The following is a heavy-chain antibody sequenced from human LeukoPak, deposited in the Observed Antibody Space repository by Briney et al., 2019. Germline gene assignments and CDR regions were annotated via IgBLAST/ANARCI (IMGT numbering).Heavy chain of an antibody. Sequence: PGGSLRLSCAASGFTFSSYAMSWVHQAPGKGLEWVSAISGSGGSTYYADSVKGRFTISRDNSKNTLYPQMNSLRAEDTAVYYCANTIAVTYSYYYGMDVWGQGTTVTVSS. CDR2: ISGSGGST. CDR1: GFTFSSYA. V-gene: IGHV3-23*01. CDR3: ANTIAVTYSYYYGMDV. D-gene: IGHD4-17*01. J-gene: IGHJ6*02.